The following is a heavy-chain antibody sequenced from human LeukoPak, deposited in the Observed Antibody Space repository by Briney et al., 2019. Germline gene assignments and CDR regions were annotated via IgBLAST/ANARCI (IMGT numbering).Heavy chain of an antibody. CDR2: MNPNSGNT. J-gene: IGHJ6*03. D-gene: IGHD3-3*01. V-gene: IGHV1-8*01. Sequence: GASVKVSCKASGYTFTSYDINWVRQATGQGLEWMGWMNPNSGNTGYAQKFQGRVTMTRNTSISTAYMELSSLRSEDTAVYYCARATFFRYYYYMDVWGKGTTVTVSS. CDR3: ARATFFRYYYYMDV. CDR1: GYTFTSYD.